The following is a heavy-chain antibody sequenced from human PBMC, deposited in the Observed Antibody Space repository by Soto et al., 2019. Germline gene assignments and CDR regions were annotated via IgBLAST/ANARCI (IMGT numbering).Heavy chain of an antibody. CDR1: GFTFSSYG. CDR2: ISYDGSNK. J-gene: IGHJ1*01. D-gene: IGHD2-15*01. CDR3: AKDRWKCSGGSCYPRGYFQH. V-gene: IGHV3-30*18. Sequence: QVQLVESGGGVVQPGRSLRLSCAASGFTFSSYGMHWVRQAPGKGLEWVAVISYDGSNKYYADSVKGRFTISRDNSKNTLYLQMNSLRAEDTAVYYYAKDRWKCSGGSCYPRGYFQHWGQGTLVTVSS.